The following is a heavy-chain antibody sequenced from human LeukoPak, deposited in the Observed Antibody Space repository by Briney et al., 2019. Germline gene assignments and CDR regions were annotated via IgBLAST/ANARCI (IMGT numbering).Heavy chain of an antibody. V-gene: IGHV4-4*02. CDR1: GDSINSLDL. CDR3: AGLVGRYSSGLYYYYFDY. CDR2: MYLSGTT. D-gene: IGHD3-22*01. J-gene: IGHJ4*02. Sequence: DPSETLSLTCTVSGDSINSLDLWSWVRQPPGKGLEWIGEMYLSGTTHSNPSVKSRVTISIDKSKNHFFLNLSSVTAADTAVYYCAGLVGRYSSGLYYYYFDYWGQGTLVTVSS.